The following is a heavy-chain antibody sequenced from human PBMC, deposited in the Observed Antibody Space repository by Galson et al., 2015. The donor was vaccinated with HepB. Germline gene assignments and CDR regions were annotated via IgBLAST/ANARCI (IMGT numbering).Heavy chain of an antibody. CDR1: GFTFSSYG. CDR3: ARDLGSGWYFDL. J-gene: IGHJ2*01. V-gene: IGHV3-33*01. Sequence: SLRLSCAASGFTFSSYGMHWVRQAPGKGLEWVAVIWYDGSNKYYADSVKGRFTISRDNSKNTLYPQMNSLRAEDTAVYYCARDLGSGWYFDLWGRGTLVAVSS. D-gene: IGHD6-19*01. CDR2: IWYDGSNK.